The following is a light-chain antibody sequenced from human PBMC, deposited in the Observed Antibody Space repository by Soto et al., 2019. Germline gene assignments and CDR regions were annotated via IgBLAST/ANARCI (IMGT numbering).Light chain of an antibody. Sequence: QSVLTQPASVSGSPGQSITISCTGTSSDFGSYNLVSWYQQHPGKAPKLMIYEGSKRPSGVSNRFSGSKSGNTASLTISGPQAEDEADYYCCSYAGSSTFNVFGTGTKVTVL. CDR3: CSYAGSSTFNV. CDR2: EGS. CDR1: SSDFGSYNL. J-gene: IGLJ1*01. V-gene: IGLV2-23*03.